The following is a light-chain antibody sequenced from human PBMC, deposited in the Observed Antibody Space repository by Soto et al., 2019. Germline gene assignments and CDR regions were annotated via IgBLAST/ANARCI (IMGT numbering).Light chain of an antibody. Sequence: QLTQSPSSLSASVGDRVTITCRASQDISRYLAWYQQRAVKAPKLLIYVASTLQSGVPSRFSGSGSGTEFTRTILSLQPEAFATYYCQQLQRTPFTFGPETTVDV. CDR1: QDISRY. CDR3: QQLQRTPFT. V-gene: IGKV1-9*01. J-gene: IGKJ3*01. CDR2: VAS.